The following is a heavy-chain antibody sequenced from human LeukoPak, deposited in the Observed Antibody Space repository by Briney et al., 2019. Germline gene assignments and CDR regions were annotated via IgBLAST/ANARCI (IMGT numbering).Heavy chain of an antibody. CDR1: GGSISSYY. D-gene: IGHD3-3*01. V-gene: IGHV4-59*01. CDR3: ARSVNYDFWSGYYNTYFDY. Sequence: PSETLSLTCTVSGGSISSYYWSWIRQPPGKGLEWIGNIYYSGSTNYNPSLKSRVTISVDTSKNQFSLKLSSVTAADTAVYYCARSVNYDFWSGYYNTYFDYWGQGTLVTVSS. CDR2: IYYSGST. J-gene: IGHJ4*02.